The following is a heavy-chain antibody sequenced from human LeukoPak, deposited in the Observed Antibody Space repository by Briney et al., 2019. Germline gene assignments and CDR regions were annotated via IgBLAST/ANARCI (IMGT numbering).Heavy chain of an antibody. CDR1: GGTFSSYA. CDR2: IIPIFGTA. Sequence: SVKVSCKASGGTFSSYAISWVRQAPGQGLEWMGGIIPIFGTANYAQKFQGRVTITTDESTSTAYMELSSLRSEDTAVYYCARGGPAAHAYYYYYMDVWGKGTTVTVSS. CDR3: ARGGPAAHAYYYYYMDV. D-gene: IGHD2-2*01. V-gene: IGHV1-69*05. J-gene: IGHJ6*03.